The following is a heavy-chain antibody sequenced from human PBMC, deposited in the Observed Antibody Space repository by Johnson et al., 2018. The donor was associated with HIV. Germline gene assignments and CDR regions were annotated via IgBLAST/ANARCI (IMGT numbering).Heavy chain of an antibody. D-gene: IGHD6-19*01. V-gene: IGHV3-30*02. CDR2: IRSDGSNK. CDR1: GFTFSNYG. CDR3: AKDLHDNSGWRGAFDI. Sequence: QVQLVESGGGLIQPGGSLRFSCAAFGFTFSNYGMHWVRQAPGKGLEWVAFIRSDGSNKYYADSVTGRFTISRDNSKNTLYLQMNSLRAEDTAVYYCAKDLHDNSGWRGAFDIWGQGTMVTVS. J-gene: IGHJ3*02.